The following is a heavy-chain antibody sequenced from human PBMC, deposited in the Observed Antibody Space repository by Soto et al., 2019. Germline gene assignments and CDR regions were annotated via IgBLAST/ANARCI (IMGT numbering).Heavy chain of an antibody. CDR2: IIPIFGTA. CDR1: GGTFSSYA. J-gene: IGHJ6*02. CDR3: ARRNGYYYYGMDV. Sequence: ASVKVSCKASGGTFSSYAISWVRQAPGQGLEWMGGIIPIFGTANYAQKFQGRVTITADESTSTAYMELSSLRSEDTAAYYCARRNGYYYYGMDVWGQGTTVTVSS. D-gene: IGHD2-8*01. V-gene: IGHV1-69*13.